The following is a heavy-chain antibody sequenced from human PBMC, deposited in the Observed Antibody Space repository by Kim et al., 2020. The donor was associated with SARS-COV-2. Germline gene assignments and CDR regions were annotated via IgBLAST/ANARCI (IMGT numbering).Heavy chain of an antibody. V-gene: IGHV4-4*07. J-gene: IGHJ2*01. CDR1: GGSISSYY. D-gene: IGHD3-10*01. CDR2: IYTSGST. Sequence: SETLSLTCTVSGGSISSYYWSWIRQPAGKGLEWIGRIYTSGSTNYNPSLKSRVTMSVDTSKNQFSLKLSSVTAADTAVYYCARDEYYYGSGPPRGYWYFDLWGRGTLVTVSS. CDR3: ARDEYYYGSGPPRGYWYFDL.